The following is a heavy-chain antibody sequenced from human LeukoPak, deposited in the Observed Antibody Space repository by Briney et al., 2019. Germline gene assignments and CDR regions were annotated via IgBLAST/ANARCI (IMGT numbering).Heavy chain of an antibody. D-gene: IGHD2-2*02. CDR2: ISSSGTYV. J-gene: IGHJ5*02. Sequence: GGPLGLSCAASGFTFSSYSMNWVRQAPGKGLEWVSSISSSGTYVYYADSVKGRFTISRDNAKNSLYLQMNSLRVEDTAVYYCARDLGYCSSTSCYNRWFDPWGQGTLVTVSS. CDR3: ARDLGYCSSTSCYNRWFDP. CDR1: GFTFSSYS. V-gene: IGHV3-21*01.